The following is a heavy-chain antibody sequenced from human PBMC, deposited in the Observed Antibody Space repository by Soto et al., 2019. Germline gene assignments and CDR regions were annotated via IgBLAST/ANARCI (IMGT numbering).Heavy chain of an antibody. CDR3: ARQIYDSDTGPNFQYYFDS. D-gene: IGHD3-22*01. J-gene: IGHJ4*02. V-gene: IGHV5-10-1*01. CDR1: GYSFAGYW. CDR2: IDPSDSQT. Sequence: GESLKISCNGSGYSFAGYWITWVRQKPGKGLEWMGRIDPSDSQTYYSPSFRGHVTISVTKSITAVFLQWSSLRASDTAMYYCARQIYDSDTGPNFQYYFDSWGQGTPVTVSS.